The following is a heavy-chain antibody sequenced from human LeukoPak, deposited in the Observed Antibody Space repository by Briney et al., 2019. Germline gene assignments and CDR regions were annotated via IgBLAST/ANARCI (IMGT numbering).Heavy chain of an antibody. V-gene: IGHV4-34*01. CDR1: GGSSSGYY. CDR3: ARGPGDYVWGSYRRFDY. Sequence: SETLSLTCAVYGGSSSGYYWSWIRQPPGKGLERIGEINHSGSTNYNPSLKSRVTISVDTSKNQFSLKLSSVTAADTAVYYCARGPGDYVWGSYRRFDYWGQGTLVTVSS. J-gene: IGHJ4*02. CDR2: INHSGST. D-gene: IGHD3-16*02.